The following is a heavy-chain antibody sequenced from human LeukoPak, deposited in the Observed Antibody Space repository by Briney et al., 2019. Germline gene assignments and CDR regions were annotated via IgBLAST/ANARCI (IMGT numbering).Heavy chain of an antibody. CDR1: GYTFTSYY. D-gene: IGHD3-22*01. CDR3: ARGGTYYYDSSGYFSESFGY. V-gene: IGHV1-46*01. J-gene: IGHJ4*02. CDR2: INPSGGST. Sequence: ASVKVSCKASGYTFTSYYMHWVRQAPGQGLEWMGIINPSGGSTSYAQKFQGRVTMTRDTSTSTVYMELSSLRSEDTAVYYCARGGTYYYDSSGYFSESFGYWGQGTLVTVPS.